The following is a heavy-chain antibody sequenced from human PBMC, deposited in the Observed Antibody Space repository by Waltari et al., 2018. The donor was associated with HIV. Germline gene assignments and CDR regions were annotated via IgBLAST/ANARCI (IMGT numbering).Heavy chain of an antibody. J-gene: IGHJ6*03. CDR1: GYTFTKHW. CDR3: ARVHRPAISYFLKSYYYYYMDI. CDR2: LCPGDSDS. V-gene: IGHV5-51*01. D-gene: IGHD2-2*01. Sequence: QLVQSGAEAKRPGESLKISCKASGYTFTKHWLAWVRQVPGKGLQWMGMLCPGDSDSRISPSFGGRVSHSVDTAATTAYLQWRSLQASDTATYFCARVHRPAISYFLKSYYYYYMDIWGKGTTVTVSS.